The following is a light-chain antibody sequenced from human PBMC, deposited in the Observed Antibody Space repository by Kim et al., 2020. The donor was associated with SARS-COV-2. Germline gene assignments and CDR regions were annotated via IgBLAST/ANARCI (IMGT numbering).Light chain of an antibody. CDR3: QTWGPGIRV. Sequence: SIKLPCPLSNGHYNDASAWHQQQPGKGPRYLMKVNSDGSHSKGDGIPDRFSGSSSGAERYLTISSLQSDDEADYYCQTWGPGIRVFGGGTKVTVL. CDR2: VNSDGSH. J-gene: IGLJ3*02. CDR1: NGHYNDA. V-gene: IGLV4-69*01.